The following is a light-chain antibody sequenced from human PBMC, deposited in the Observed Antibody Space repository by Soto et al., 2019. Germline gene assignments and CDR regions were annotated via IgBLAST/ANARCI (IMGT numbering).Light chain of an antibody. Sequence: QSVLTQPASVSGSLGQSITISCTGTSRDVGNYNYVSWYQHHTGRAPKLVIYDVNKRPAGISNRFSGSKSDNTASLIIFGLQAEDEADYYCSSYTSSSNLIFGGGTKLTVL. V-gene: IGLV2-14*03. CDR3: SSYTSSSNLI. CDR2: DVN. CDR1: SRDVGNYNY. J-gene: IGLJ2*01.